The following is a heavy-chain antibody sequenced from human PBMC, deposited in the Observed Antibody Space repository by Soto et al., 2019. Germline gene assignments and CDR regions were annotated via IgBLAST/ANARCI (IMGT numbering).Heavy chain of an antibody. CDR1: GYTFTSYG. CDR2: ISAYNGNT. J-gene: IGHJ4*02. V-gene: IGHV1-18*01. CDR3: ARDYITMIVVVHLGY. D-gene: IGHD3-22*01. Sequence: ASVKVSCKASGYTFTSYGISWVRQAPGQGLEWMGWISAYNGNTNYAQKLQGRVTMTTDTSTSTAYMELRSLRSDDTAVYYCARDYITMIVVVHLGYWGQGTLVTSPQ.